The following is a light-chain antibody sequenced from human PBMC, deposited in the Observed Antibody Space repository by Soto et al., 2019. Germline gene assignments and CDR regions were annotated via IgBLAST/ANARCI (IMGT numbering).Light chain of an antibody. Sequence: QSALTQPASVSGSPGQSITISCTGTSSDVGGYNYVSWYQQHPGKAPKLMIYEVSNRPSGVSNRFSGSKSGNTASLTISGLQAEDEADYYCSSYTSSSTLWVFGGGTKVIVL. CDR2: EVS. J-gene: IGLJ3*02. CDR1: SSDVGGYNY. CDR3: SSYTSSSTLWV. V-gene: IGLV2-14*01.